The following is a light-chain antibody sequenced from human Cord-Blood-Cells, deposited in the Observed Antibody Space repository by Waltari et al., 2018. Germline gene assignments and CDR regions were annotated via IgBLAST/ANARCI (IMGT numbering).Light chain of an antibody. V-gene: IGLV8-61*01. J-gene: IGLJ3*02. Sequence: QTVVTQEPSFSVSPGGTVTLTCCLSSCSVSTSYYPSWYQQTPGQAPRTLIYSTHTRSSGVPDRFSGSILGNKAALTITGAQADDESDYYCVLYMGSGISVFGGGTKLTVL. CDR2: STH. CDR3: VLYMGSGISV. CDR1: SCSVSTSYY.